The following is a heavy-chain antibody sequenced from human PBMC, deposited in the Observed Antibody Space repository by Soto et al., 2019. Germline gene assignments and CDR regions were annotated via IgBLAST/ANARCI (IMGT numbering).Heavy chain of an antibody. CDR2: IYWDDDK. D-gene: IGHD2-15*01. V-gene: IGHV2-5*02. Sequence: QITLKESGPTLVKPTQTLTLTCTFSGFSLSTSGVGVGWIRQPPGKALEWLALIYWDDDKRYSPSLKSRLTITKDTSNNLVVLTLTNMDPVDTASFYCAHRPSYCSGGSCYSGFDYWGQGTLVTVSS. J-gene: IGHJ4*02. CDR3: AHRPSYCSGGSCYSGFDY. CDR1: GFSLSTSGVG.